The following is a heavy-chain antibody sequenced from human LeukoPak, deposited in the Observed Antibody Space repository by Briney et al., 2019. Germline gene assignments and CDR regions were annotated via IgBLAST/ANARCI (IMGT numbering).Heavy chain of an antibody. D-gene: IGHD6-19*01. CDR3: AKDPRLYSSGWDLNSYGLFFQH. J-gene: IGHJ1*01. CDR1: GFTFSSYG. CDR2: ISYDGSNK. Sequence: GGSLRLSCAASGFTFSSYGMHWVRQAPGKGLEWVAVISYDGSNKYYADSVKGRFTISRDNSKNTLYLQMNSLRAEDTAVYYCAKDPRLYSSGWDLNSYGLFFQHWGQGTLVTVSS. V-gene: IGHV3-30*18.